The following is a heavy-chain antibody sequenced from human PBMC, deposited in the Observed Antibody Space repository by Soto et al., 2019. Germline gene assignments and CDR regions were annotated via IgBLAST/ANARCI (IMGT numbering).Heavy chain of an antibody. J-gene: IGHJ4*02. V-gene: IGHV1-69*13. Sequence: SVKVSCKASGGTFSSYAISWVRQAPGQGPEWMGGIIPIFGTANYAQKFQGRVTITADESTSTAYMELSSLRSEDTAVYYCARDPGDYDYVWGSPQDYWGQGTLVTVSS. CDR3: ARDPGDYDYVWGSPQDY. CDR2: IIPIFGTA. D-gene: IGHD3-16*01. CDR1: GGTFSSYA.